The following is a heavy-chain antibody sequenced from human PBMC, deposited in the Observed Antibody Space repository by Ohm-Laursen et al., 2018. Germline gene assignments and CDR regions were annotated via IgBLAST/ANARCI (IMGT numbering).Heavy chain of an antibody. CDR3: GKGMDV. CDR1: GFIFGDYA. Sequence: SLRLSCTASGFIFGDYAINWVRQAPGKGLEWVANIKQDGSEKYYVDSVKGRFTISRDNAKNSLYLQMNSLRVKDTAVYYCGKGMDVWGQGTTVTVSS. V-gene: IGHV3-7*01. CDR2: IKQDGSEK. J-gene: IGHJ6*02.